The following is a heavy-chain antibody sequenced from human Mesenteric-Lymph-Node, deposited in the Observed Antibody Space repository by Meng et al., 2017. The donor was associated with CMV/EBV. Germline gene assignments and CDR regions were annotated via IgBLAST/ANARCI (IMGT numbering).Heavy chain of an antibody. V-gene: IGHV3-33*01. CDR3: ARGVTTTDY. J-gene: IGHJ4*02. CDR1: GFSFSSYG. D-gene: IGHD4-17*01. Sequence: LSLTCAASGFSFSSYGMQWVRQAPGKGLEWVAVIWYDSSNKYYADSMKGRFTISRDNSKNTLYLHMNSLRAEDTAVYYCARGVTTTDYWGQGTLVTVSS. CDR2: IWYDSSNK.